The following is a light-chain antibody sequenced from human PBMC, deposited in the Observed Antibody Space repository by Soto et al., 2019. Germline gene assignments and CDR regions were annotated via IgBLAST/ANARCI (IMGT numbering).Light chain of an antibody. Sequence: MTQSPATLSVSPGETATLSCRASQSISSNLAWYQQKPGKAPKLLIYAASSLQSGVPSRFSGSGSGTDFTLTISSLQPEDFATYYCQQANSFPWTFGQGTKVEIK. CDR1: QSISSN. CDR2: AAS. V-gene: IGKV1-12*01. CDR3: QQANSFPWT. J-gene: IGKJ1*01.